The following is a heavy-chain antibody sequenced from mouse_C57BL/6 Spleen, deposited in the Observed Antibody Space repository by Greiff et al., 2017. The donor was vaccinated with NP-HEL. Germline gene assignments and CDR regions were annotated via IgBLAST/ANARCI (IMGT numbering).Heavy chain of an antibody. J-gene: IGHJ3*01. V-gene: IGHV5-9*01. D-gene: IGHD4-1*01. CDR1: GFTFSSYT. CDR2: ISGGGGNT. Sequence: EVKVEESGGGLVKPGGSLKLSCAASGFTFSSYTMSWVRQTPEKRLEWVATISGGGGNTYYPDSVKGRFTISRDNAKNTLYLQMSSLRSEDTALYYCARQLTGTFAYWGQGTLVTVSA. CDR3: ARQLTGTFAY.